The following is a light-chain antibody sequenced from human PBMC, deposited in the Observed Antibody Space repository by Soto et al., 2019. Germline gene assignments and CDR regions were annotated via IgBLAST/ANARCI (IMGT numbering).Light chain of an antibody. CDR3: QQYYNWPRT. V-gene: IGKV3-15*01. CDR1: QSVSTK. J-gene: IGKJ1*01. CDR2: GAS. Sequence: EIVMTQSPSTVSVSPGERATLSCRASQSVSTKLAWYQQKPGQAPRLLIFGASARPTGIPARISGSGSGTEFTLTISSLRSEDFAVYFCQQYYNWPRTFGQGTKVDIK.